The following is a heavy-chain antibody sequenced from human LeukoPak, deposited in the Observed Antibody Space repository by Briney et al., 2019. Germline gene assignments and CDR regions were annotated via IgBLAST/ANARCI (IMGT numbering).Heavy chain of an antibody. J-gene: IGHJ6*03. D-gene: IGHD1-7*01. CDR2: IYHSGST. CDR1: GGSISSGGYY. Sequence: SETLSLTCTVSGGSISSGGYYWSWIRQPPGKGLEWIGYIYHSGSTYYNPSLKSRVTISVDRSKNQFSLKLSSVTAADTAVYYCASDHLSGTYYYMDVWGKGTTVTVSS. CDR3: ASDHLSGTYYYMDV. V-gene: IGHV4-30-2*01.